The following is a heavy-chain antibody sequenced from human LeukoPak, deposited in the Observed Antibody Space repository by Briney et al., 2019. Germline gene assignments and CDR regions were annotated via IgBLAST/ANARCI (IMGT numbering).Heavy chain of an antibody. CDR3: ARDRPGGSSLDY. CDR1: GGSVDSGSYY. D-gene: IGHD6-13*01. Sequence: SETLSLTCTVSGGSVDSGSYYWGWIRQSPGKGLEWIGSIYYSGDTYYNPSLKSRVTISVDTSKNQFSLKLSSVTAADTAVYYCARDRPGGSSLDYWGQGTLVTVSS. CDR2: IYYSGDT. V-gene: IGHV4-39*07. J-gene: IGHJ4*02.